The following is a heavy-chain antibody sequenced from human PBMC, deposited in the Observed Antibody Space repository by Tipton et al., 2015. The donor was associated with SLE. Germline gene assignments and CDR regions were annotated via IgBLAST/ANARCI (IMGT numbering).Heavy chain of an antibody. J-gene: IGHJ3*02. V-gene: IGHV4-39*07. CDR3: ARVGGDDGAFDI. CDR2: IYYSGST. CDR1: GGSISSSSYY. Sequence: TLSLTCTVSGGSISSSSYYWGWIRQPPGKGLVWIGTIYYSGSTYYNPSLKSRVTISVDTSKNQFSLKLSSVTAADTAVYYCARVGGDDGAFDIWGQGTMVTVSS. D-gene: IGHD3-16*01.